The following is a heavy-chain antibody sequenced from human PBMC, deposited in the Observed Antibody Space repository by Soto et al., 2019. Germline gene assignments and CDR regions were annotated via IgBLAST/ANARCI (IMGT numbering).Heavy chain of an antibody. CDR2: IYHSGTT. J-gene: IGHJ4*02. D-gene: IGHD3-10*01. CDR1: GGSIISTKW. V-gene: IGHV4-4*02. CDR3: AARNDGSGSLDY. Sequence: QVQLQESGPGLAKPSGTLSLTCAVSGGSIISTKWWPWVRQPPGKGLEWTGVIYHSGTTNYNPSLKSRVTISVDKSKNQFSLKLNSVTAADTAVYYCAARNDGSGSLDYWGQGTLVTVSS.